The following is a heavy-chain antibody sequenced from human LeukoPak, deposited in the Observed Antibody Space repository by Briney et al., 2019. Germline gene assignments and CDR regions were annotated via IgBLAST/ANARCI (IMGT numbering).Heavy chain of an antibody. CDR3: ARPLTPRLNWFDP. V-gene: IGHV4-39*01. J-gene: IGHJ5*02. CDR1: GGSISSSSYY. Sequence: SETLSLTCTVSGGSISSSSYYWGWIRQPPGKGLEWIGSIYYSGSTYYNPSLKSRVTISVDTSKNQFSLKLSSVTAADTAVYYCARPLTPRLNWFDPWGQGTLVTVSS. CDR2: IYYSGST.